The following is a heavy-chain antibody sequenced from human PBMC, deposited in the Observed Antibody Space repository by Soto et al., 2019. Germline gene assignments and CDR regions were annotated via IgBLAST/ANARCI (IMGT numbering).Heavy chain of an antibody. CDR2: ISHNGGT. J-gene: IGHJ6*02. Sequence: SETLSLTCAVYGGSFSGYYWSWIRQPPGKGLEWIGEISHNGGTTYNPSLKSRVTISVDTSKNQFSLKLSSVSAADTAVYYCARGATTVEHYYYYGMDVWGQGTTVTVSS. CDR3: ARGATTVEHYYYYGMDV. V-gene: IGHV4-34*01. D-gene: IGHD4-17*01. CDR1: GGSFSGYY.